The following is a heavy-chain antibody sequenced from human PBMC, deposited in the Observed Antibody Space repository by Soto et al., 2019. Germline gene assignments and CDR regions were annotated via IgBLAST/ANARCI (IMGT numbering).Heavy chain of an antibody. CDR1: GGSISSGGYS. Sequence: PSETLSLTCAVSGGSISSGGYSWSWIRQPPGKGLDWIGYIYHSGSTYYNPSLKSRVTISVDTSKNQFSLKLSSVTAADTAVYYCARRYGPGFDYWGQGTLVTVSS. J-gene: IGHJ4*02. CDR2: IYHSGST. CDR3: ARRYGPGFDY. D-gene: IGHD4-17*01. V-gene: IGHV4-30-2*01.